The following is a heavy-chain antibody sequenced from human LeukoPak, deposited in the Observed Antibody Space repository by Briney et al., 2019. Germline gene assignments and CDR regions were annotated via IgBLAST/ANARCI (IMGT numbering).Heavy chain of an antibody. V-gene: IGHV4-59*11. J-gene: IGHJ4*02. CDR2: MYYSGST. CDR1: GGSISGHY. D-gene: IGHD3-10*01. CDR3: ARVAYGPAGGLYFDY. Sequence: SETLSLTCTVSGGSISGHYGSWIRQPPGKGLEWIGYMYYSGSTKYNPSLESRVTISLDTSKNQFSLKLSSVGAADTAVYYCARVAYGPAGGLYFDYWGQGTLVTVSS.